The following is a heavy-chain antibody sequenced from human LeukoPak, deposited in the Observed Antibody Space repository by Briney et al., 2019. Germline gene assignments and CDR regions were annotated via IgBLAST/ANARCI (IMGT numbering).Heavy chain of an antibody. D-gene: IGHD3-10*01. V-gene: IGHV3-7*01. CDR1: GFTFSNYW. CDR2: IKQDGNEI. J-gene: IGHJ4*02. Sequence: PGGSLRLSCAASGFTFSNYWMTWVRQAPGKGLEWVANIKQDGNEIYYVDSVKGRFTISRDNAKNSLYLQMNSLRAEDTAVYYWARDLNYYGSGIWDYWGQGILVTVSS. CDR3: ARDLNYYGSGIWDY.